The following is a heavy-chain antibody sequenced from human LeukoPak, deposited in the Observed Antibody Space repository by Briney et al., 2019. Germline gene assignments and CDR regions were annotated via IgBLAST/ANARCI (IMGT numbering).Heavy chain of an antibody. Sequence: ASVKVSCKASGYTFTSYDINWVRQAPGQGLEWMGWMNPNSGNTGYAQKFQGRVTITRNTSISTAYMELSSLRSEDTAVYYCARGLGYCSGRSCDREYYFDYWGQGTLVTVSS. D-gene: IGHD2-15*01. V-gene: IGHV1-8*03. CDR3: ARGLGYCSGRSCDREYYFDY. CDR2: MNPNSGNT. J-gene: IGHJ4*02. CDR1: GYTFTSYD.